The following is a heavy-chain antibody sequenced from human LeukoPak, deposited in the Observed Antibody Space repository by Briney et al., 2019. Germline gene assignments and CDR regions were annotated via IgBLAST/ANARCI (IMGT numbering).Heavy chain of an antibody. J-gene: IGHJ4*02. Sequence: GGSLRLSCAASGFTFSNYAMSWVRQAPGTGLEWVSGISGSGGSTYYANSVRGRFTISRDNSKNTLLLQMNSLRAEDTAVYYCAKGLQWELPCDYWGQGTLVTVSS. V-gene: IGHV3-23*01. D-gene: IGHD1-26*01. CDR3: AKGLQWELPCDY. CDR1: GFTFSNYA. CDR2: ISGSGGST.